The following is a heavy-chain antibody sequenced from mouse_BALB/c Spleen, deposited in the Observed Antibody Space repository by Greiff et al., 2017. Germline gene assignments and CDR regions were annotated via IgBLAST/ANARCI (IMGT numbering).Heavy chain of an antibody. CDR1: GFSLTSYG. CDR2: IWAGGST. D-gene: IGHD2-1*01. J-gene: IGHJ4*01. CDR3: ATREYGNYFFYAMDY. V-gene: IGHV2-9*02. Sequence: VKLVESGPGLVAPSQSLSITCTVSGFSLTSYGVHWVRQPPGKGLEWLGVIWAGGSTNYNSALMSRLSISKDNSKSQVFLKMNSLQTDDTAMYYCATREYGNYFFYAMDYWGQGTSVTVSS.